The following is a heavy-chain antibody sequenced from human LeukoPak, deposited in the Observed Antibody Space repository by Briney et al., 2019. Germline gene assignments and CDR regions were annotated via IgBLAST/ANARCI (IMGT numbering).Heavy chain of an antibody. Sequence: SETLSLTCTVSGGSMSSDTYYWSWIRQPPGKGLEWIGYIYYSGSTNYNPSLKSRVTISVDTSKNQFSLKLSSVTAADTAVYYCARETSQKGAHYMDVWGKGTTVTISS. CDR3: ARETSQKGAHYMDV. D-gene: IGHD3-16*01. CDR2: IYYSGST. CDR1: GGSMSSDTYY. V-gene: IGHV4-61*01. J-gene: IGHJ6*03.